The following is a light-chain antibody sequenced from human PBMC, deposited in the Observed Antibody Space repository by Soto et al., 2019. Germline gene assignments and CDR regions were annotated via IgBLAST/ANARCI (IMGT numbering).Light chain of an antibody. J-gene: IGKJ5*01. V-gene: IGKV3-11*01. Sequence: EIVLTQSPATLSLSPGERATLSCSASQSVNNYLAWYQQKPGQAPRLLIFDASNRATGIPARFSGSGSATDFTLTISSLEPEDFAVYYCQHRSIWPVSFGQGTRLEIK. CDR1: QSVNNY. CDR3: QHRSIWPVS. CDR2: DAS.